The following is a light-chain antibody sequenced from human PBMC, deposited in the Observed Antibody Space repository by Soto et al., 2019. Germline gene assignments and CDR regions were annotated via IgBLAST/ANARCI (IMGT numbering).Light chain of an antibody. V-gene: IGKV1-5*03. CDR1: QSISSW. CDR2: KAS. Sequence: DLQMTQSPSTLSASVGDRVTITCRASQSISSWLAWYQQIPGKAPKLLIYKASSLESGVPSRFSGSGSGTEFTLTISSLQPDDFATYYCQQYNNYPWTFGQGTKVEIK. J-gene: IGKJ1*01. CDR3: QQYNNYPWT.